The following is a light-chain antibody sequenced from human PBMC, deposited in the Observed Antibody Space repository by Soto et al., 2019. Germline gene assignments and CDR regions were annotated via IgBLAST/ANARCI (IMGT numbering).Light chain of an antibody. CDR2: DAS. CDR3: QQYDGN. J-gene: IGKJ3*01. Sequence: TQMTQSPSTLSASVGDRVTLTCRASQNINNWLAWYQQKPGKAPKVLIYDASSLESGVPSRFSGSGSGTEFTLTLSSLQPDDFATYYCQQYDGNFGPGTKVDIK. CDR1: QNINNW. V-gene: IGKV1-5*01.